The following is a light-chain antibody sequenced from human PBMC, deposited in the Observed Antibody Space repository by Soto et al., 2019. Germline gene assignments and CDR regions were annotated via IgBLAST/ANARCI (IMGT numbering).Light chain of an antibody. CDR3: SSYAGSNNLV. V-gene: IGLV2-8*01. Sequence: QSALTQPPSASGSTGQSVTISCTGTSSDVGGYNYVSWYQQHPGKAPKLMIYEVSKRPSGVPDRFSGSKSGNTASLTVSGLQAEDEADYYCSSYAGSNNLVFGGGTKRTVL. CDR1: SSDVGGYNY. CDR2: EVS. J-gene: IGLJ2*01.